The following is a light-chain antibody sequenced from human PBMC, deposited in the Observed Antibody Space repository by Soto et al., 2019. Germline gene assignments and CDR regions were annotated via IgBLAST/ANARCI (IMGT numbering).Light chain of an antibody. J-gene: IGKJ4*01. CDR1: QGISSY. V-gene: IGKV1-9*01. CDR3: QQLNSYPFLT. CDR2: AAS. Sequence: DIQLTQSPSFLSASVGDRVTITCRASQGISSYLAWYQQKPGKAPKLLIYAASTLQSGVPSRFSGSGSGTEFTLTISSLQPEDFATEYCQQLNSYPFLTFGGGTKVEIK.